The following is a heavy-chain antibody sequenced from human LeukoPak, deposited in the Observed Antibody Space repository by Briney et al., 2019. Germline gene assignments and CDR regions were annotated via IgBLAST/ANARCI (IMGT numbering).Heavy chain of an antibody. V-gene: IGHV4-38-2*02. CDR2: IHRSGST. CDR1: GYSISSDYY. Sequence: SETLSLTCTVSGYSISSDYYWGWIRQPPGKGLEWIGSIHRSGSTYYNPSLESRVTISVDTSKNQFTLKLSSVTAADTAVYYCARQYSSSSFFDCRGQGILVTVSS. D-gene: IGHD6-6*01. J-gene: IGHJ4*02. CDR3: ARQYSSSSFFDC.